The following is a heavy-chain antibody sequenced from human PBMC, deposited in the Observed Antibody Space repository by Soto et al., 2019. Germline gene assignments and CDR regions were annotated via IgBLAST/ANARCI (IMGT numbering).Heavy chain of an antibody. D-gene: IGHD5-12*01. CDR1: GYTFTSYG. V-gene: IGHV1-18*01. CDR2: ISAYNGNT. J-gene: IGHJ4*02. CDR3: ARAGPHSGYDPTYYFDY. Sequence: ASVKVSCKASGYTFTSYGISWVRQAPGQGLEWMGWISAYNGNTNYAQKLQGRVTMTTDTSTSTAYMELSRLRSDDTAVYYCARAGPHSGYDPTYYFDYWGQGTLVTVSS.